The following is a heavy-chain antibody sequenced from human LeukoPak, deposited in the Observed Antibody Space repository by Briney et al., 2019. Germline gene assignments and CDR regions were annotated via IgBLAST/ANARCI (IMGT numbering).Heavy chain of an antibody. Sequence: GSLRLSCAASGFTFDDYAMHWVRQAPGKGLEWVSAISGSGGSTYYADSVKGRFTISRDNSKNTLYLQMNSLRAEDTAVYYCAKESQYSSGWYLLDYWGQGTLVTVSS. V-gene: IGHV3-23*01. CDR1: GFTFDDYA. CDR3: AKESQYSSGWYLLDY. J-gene: IGHJ4*02. D-gene: IGHD6-19*01. CDR2: ISGSGGST.